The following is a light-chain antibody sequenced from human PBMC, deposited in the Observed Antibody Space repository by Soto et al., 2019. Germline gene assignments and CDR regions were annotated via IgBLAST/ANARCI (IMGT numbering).Light chain of an antibody. CDR3: QQYNTYPT. V-gene: IGKV1-5*01. CDR1: QGISNW. J-gene: IGKJ1*01. Sequence: DIQMTQSPSSLSASIGDRVKLACRASQGISNWLAWYKQKPGKAPKLLIFHASSLEGGVPSRFSGSGSGTEFTLTIRSLKSEEFATYYCQQYNTYPTCGQGTKVDIK. CDR2: HAS.